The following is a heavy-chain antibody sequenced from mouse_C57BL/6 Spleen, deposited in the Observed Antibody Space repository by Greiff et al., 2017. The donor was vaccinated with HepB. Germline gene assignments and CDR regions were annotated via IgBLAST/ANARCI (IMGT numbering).Heavy chain of an antibody. V-gene: IGHV1-64*01. Sequence: QVQLQQPGAELVKPGASVKLSCKASGYTFTSYWMHWVKQRPGQGLEWIGMIHPNSGSTNYNEKFKSKATLTVDKSSSTAYMQLSSLTAEDSAVYYCARPDDGYYEFAYWGQGTLVTVSA. CDR3: ARPDDGYYEFAY. J-gene: IGHJ3*01. CDR2: IHPNSGST. CDR1: GYTFTSYW. D-gene: IGHD2-3*01.